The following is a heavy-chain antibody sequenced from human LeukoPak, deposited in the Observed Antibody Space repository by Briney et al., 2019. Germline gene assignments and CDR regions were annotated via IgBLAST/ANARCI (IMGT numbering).Heavy chain of an antibody. CDR1: GFTFSSYW. D-gene: IGHD3-10*01. Sequence: TGGSLRLSCAASGFTFSSYWMSWVRQAPGKGLEWVANIKQDGSEKYYVDSVKGRFTISRDNSKNTLYLQMNSLRAEDTAVYYCARVLSGRGSLYSYYYYMDVWGKGTTVTISS. J-gene: IGHJ6*03. CDR2: IKQDGSEK. V-gene: IGHV3-7*03. CDR3: ARVLSGRGSLYSYYYYMDV.